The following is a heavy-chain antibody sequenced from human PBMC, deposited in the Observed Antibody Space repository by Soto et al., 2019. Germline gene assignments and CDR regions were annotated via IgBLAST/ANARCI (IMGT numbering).Heavy chain of an antibody. CDR3: ARERASFYGMDV. CDR2: MNPNSGNT. CDR1: GYTFTSYD. Sequence: QVQLVQSGAEVKKPGASVKVSCKASGYTFTSYDINWVRQATGQGLEWMGWMNPNSGNTGYAQKXXGXITMTRNTSISTAYMELSSLRSEDTAVYYCARERASFYGMDVWGQGTTVTVSS. J-gene: IGHJ6*02. V-gene: IGHV1-8*01.